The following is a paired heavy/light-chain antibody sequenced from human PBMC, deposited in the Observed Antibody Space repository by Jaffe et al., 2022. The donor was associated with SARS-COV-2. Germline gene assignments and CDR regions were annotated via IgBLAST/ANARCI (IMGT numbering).Heavy chain of an antibody. J-gene: IGHJ4*02. CDR3: ARGVGYSYYDSSGPNDY. D-gene: IGHD3-22*01. CDR1: GYTFTSYY. Sequence: QVQLVQSGAEVKKPGASVKVSCKASGYTFTSYYMHWVRQAPGQGLEWMGIINPSGGSTSYAQKFQGRVTMTRDTSTSTVYMELSSLRSEDTAVYYCARGVGYSYYDSSGPNDYWGQGTLVTVSS. CDR2: INPSGGST. V-gene: IGHV1-46*01.
Light chain of an antibody. CDR2: GAS. J-gene: IGKJ4*01. CDR1: QSVSSN. V-gene: IGKV3-15*01. Sequence: EIVMTQSPATLSVSPGERATLSCRASQSVSSNLAWYQQKPGQAPRLLIYGASTRATGIPARFSGSGSGTEFTLTISSLQSEDFAVYYCQQYNNWPPKLTFGGGTKVEIK. CDR3: QQYNNWPPKLT.